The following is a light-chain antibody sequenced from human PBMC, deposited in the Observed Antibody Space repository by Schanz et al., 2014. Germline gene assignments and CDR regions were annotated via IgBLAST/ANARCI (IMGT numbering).Light chain of an antibody. CDR3: QQYNYWPDT. CDR1: QSVSSGN. V-gene: IGKV3D-15*01. Sequence: EIVLTQSPGTLSLSPGERATLSCRASQSVSSGNLAWYQQKPGQAPRLLIYATSNRATGIPDRFSGSGSGTEFTLTISSLQSEDSAVYYCQQYNYWPDTFGQGTKLEIK. J-gene: IGKJ2*01. CDR2: ATS.